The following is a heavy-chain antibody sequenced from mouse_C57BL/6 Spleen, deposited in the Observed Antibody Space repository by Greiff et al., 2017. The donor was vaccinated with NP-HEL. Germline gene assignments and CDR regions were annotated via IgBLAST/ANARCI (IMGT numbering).Heavy chain of an antibody. D-gene: IGHD4-1*01. J-gene: IGHJ2*01. V-gene: IGHV14-2*01. CDR2: IDPEDGET. CDR1: GFNIKDYY. Sequence: EVQLQQSGAELVKPGASVKLSCTASGFNIKDYYMHWVKQRTEQGLEWIGRIDPEDGETKYAPKFQGKATITADTASNTAYLPLSSLTSEDTAVYYGARWEYYFDYWGQGTTLTVSS. CDR3: ARWEYYFDY.